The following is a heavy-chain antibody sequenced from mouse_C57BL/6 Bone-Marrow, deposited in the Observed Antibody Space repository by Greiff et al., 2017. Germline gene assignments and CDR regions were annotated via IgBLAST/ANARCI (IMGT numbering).Heavy chain of an antibody. Sequence: EVQLVESGGGLVKPGGSLKLSCAASGFTFSSYAMSWVRQTPEKRLEWVATISDGGSYTYYPDNVKGRFTISRDNAKNNLYLQMSHLKSEDTAMYYCARDGYYVRYCDVWGTGTTVTVSS. CDR1: GFTFSSYA. V-gene: IGHV5-4*01. D-gene: IGHD2-3*01. CDR2: ISDGGSYT. CDR3: ARDGYYVRYCDV. J-gene: IGHJ1*03.